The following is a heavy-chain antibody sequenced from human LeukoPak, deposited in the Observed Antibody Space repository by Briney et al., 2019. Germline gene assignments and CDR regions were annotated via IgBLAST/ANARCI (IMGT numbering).Heavy chain of an antibody. CDR3: ARRLNSGSYSLDAFDI. V-gene: IGHV4-59*01. CDR2: IYYSGST. D-gene: IGHD1-26*01. Sequence: SETLSLTCTVSGGSISNYYWSWIRQPPGKRLEWIGYIYYSGSTNYNPSLKSRVTISVDTSKNQFSLKLSSVTAADTAVYYCARRLNSGSYSLDAFDIWGQGTMVTVSS. J-gene: IGHJ3*02. CDR1: GGSISNYY.